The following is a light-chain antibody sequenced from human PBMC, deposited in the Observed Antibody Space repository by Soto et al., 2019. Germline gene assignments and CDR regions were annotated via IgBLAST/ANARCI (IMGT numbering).Light chain of an antibody. V-gene: IGLV1-51*02. Sequence: QSVLTQPPSVSAAPGQKVTISCSGSISNIGKNYVSWYQRLPGTAPKLLIYENNKRSSGIPDRFSGSKSGTSATLGITGLQTGDEADYYCGTWDNSLSAWVFGGGTKVTVL. CDR2: ENN. J-gene: IGLJ3*02. CDR1: ISNIGKNY. CDR3: GTWDNSLSAWV.